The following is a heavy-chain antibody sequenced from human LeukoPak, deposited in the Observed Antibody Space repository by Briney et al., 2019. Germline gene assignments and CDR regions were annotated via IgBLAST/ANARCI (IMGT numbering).Heavy chain of an antibody. CDR1: GGSISSGGYY. Sequence: SETLSLTCTVSGGSISSGGYYWSWIRQHPGKGLEWIGYIYYSGSTYYNPSLKSRVTISVDTSKNQFSLKLSSVTAADTAVYYCARGHLGDDYGRRYFDYWGQGTLVTVSS. CDR3: ARGHLGDDYGRRYFDY. CDR2: IYYSGST. D-gene: IGHD4-17*01. V-gene: IGHV4-31*03. J-gene: IGHJ4*02.